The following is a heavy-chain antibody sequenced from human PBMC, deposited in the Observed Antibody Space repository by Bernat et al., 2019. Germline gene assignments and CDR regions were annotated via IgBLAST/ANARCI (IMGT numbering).Heavy chain of an antibody. D-gene: IGHD3-10*01. J-gene: IGHJ5*01. CDR1: GGSFSGYY. Sequence: QVQLQQWGAGLLKPSETLSLTCAVYGGSFSGYYWSWIRQHPGKGLEWIGEINHSGSTNYNPSLKSRVTISVDTSKNQFSLKLSAVTAADTAVYYCARGHDYGSGSPDSWGQGTLVTVSS. CDR3: ARGHDYGSGSPDS. V-gene: IGHV4-34*01. CDR2: INHSGST.